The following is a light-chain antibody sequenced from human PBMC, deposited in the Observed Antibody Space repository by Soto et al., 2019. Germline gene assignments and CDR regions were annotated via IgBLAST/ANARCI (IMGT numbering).Light chain of an antibody. CDR1: QSISDW. CDR3: QQYNSYSLT. J-gene: IGKJ4*01. Sequence: DIQMTQSPSTLSASVGDRVTITCRASQSISDWLAWYQQKPGKAPKLLIYDASGLESGVPSRFGGSGSGTEFTLTISSLQPDDFATYYCQQYNSYSLTFGGGTKVDIK. V-gene: IGKV1-5*01. CDR2: DAS.